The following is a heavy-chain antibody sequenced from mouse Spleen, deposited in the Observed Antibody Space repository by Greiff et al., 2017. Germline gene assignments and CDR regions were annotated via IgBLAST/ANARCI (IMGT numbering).Heavy chain of an antibody. CDR3: TRRDGYYVVFSWYFDV. V-gene: IGHV6-6*01. D-gene: IGHD2-3*01. CDR2: IRNKANNHAT. CDR1: GFTFSDAW. J-gene: IGHJ1*03. Sequence: DVKLVESGGGLVQPGGSMKLSCAASGFTFSDAWMDWVRQSPEKGLEWVAEIRNKANNHATYYAESVKGRFTISRDDSKSSVYLQMNSLRAEDTGIYYCTRRDGYYVVFSWYFDVWGTGTTVTVSS.